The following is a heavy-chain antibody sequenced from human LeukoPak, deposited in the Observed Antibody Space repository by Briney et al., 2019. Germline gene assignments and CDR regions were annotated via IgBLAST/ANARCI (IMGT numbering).Heavy chain of an antibody. Sequence: PGGSLRLSCAASGFTFSTYAMSWVRQAPGKGLQWVSTITDTGGLTYYPDSVKGRFTISRDNSKNTLYVQMNSLRAEDTAVYYCAKDRGPSAGPVTPELEYWGQGTLVTVSS. CDR3: AKDRGPSAGPVTPELEY. D-gene: IGHD1-1*01. CDR1: GFTFSTYA. CDR2: ITDTGGLT. V-gene: IGHV3-23*01. J-gene: IGHJ4*02.